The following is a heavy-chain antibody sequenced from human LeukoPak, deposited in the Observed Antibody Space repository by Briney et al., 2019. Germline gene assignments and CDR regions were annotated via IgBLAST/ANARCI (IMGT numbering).Heavy chain of an antibody. D-gene: IGHD4-17*01. V-gene: IGHV3-21*01. J-gene: IGHJ6*03. CDR3: AREGNYGDSSDYYMDV. CDR2: ISSSSSYI. Sequence: GGSLRLSCAASGFTFSSYSMNWVRQAPGKGLEWVSSISSSSSYIYYADSVKGRFTISRDNAKNSLYLQMNSLRAEDTAVYYCAREGNYGDSSDYYMDVWGKGTTVTVSS. CDR1: GFTFSSYS.